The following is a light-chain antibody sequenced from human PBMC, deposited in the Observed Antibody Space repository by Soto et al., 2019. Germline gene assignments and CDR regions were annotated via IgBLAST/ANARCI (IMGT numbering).Light chain of an antibody. CDR2: AAS. Sequence: EVVMTQSPATLSVSPGERATLSCRASQSVSSDLAWYQQKPGQAPRLLIYAASTRATGIPARFSGSGSGTEFTITISGLQSEDFAVYYCQQYNNWPPYTFGQGTKLEIK. J-gene: IGKJ2*01. V-gene: IGKV3-15*01. CDR3: QQYNNWPPYT. CDR1: QSVSSD.